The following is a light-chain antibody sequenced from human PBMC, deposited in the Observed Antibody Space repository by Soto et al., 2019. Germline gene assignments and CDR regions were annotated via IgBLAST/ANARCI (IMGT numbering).Light chain of an antibody. CDR3: HQYYSFPRT. CDR2: KAS. J-gene: IGKJ1*01. V-gene: IGKV1-5*03. Sequence: DIQMTQSPSFLSASVGDRVTITCRASQAISNYLNWYQHKPGKAPKFLIYKASSLQSGVPSRFSGSGSGTEFTLTITSLQPDDFATYYCHQYYSFPRTFGQGTKVDNK. CDR1: QAISNY.